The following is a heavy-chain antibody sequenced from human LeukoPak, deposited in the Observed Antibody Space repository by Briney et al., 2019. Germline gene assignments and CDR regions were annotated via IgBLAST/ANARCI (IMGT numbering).Heavy chain of an antibody. J-gene: IGHJ5*02. Sequence: GGPLRLSCAASGFTFSSYSMNWVRQAPGKGLEWVSSISSSSSYIYYADSVKGRFTISSDNAQNSPYLQMNSLRAEDTAVYYCARYPHAYIGPWGHGPLVTVSS. CDR2: ISSSSSYI. CDR1: GFTFSSYS. D-gene: IGHD5-24*01. CDR3: ARYPHAYIGP. V-gene: IGHV3-21*01.